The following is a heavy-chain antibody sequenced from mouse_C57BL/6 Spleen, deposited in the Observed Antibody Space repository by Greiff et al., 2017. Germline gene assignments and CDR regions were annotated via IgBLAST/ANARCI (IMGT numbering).Heavy chain of an antibody. J-gene: IGHJ4*01. V-gene: IGHV1-22*01. Sequence: VQLQQSGPELVKPGASVKMSCKASGYTFTDYNMHWVKQSHGKSLEWIGYINPNNGGTSYNQKFKGKATLTVNKSSSTAYMELRSLTSEDSAVYYWAKGTYSNYLYYYAMDYWGQGTSVTVSS. CDR2: INPNNGGT. CDR3: AKGTYSNYLYYYAMDY. D-gene: IGHD2-5*01. CDR1: GYTFTDYN.